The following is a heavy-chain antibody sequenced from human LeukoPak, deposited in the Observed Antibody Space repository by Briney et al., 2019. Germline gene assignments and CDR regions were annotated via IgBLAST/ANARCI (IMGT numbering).Heavy chain of an antibody. Sequence: GGSLRLSCAASGFTFADYGMSWVRQAPGKGLEWVAGINWNGGSTGYADSVKGRFTISRDNAKNSLYLQMNSLRAEDTALYYCARAPPAYSSGWYYPYWGQGTLVTVSS. CDR3: ARAPPAYSSGWYYPY. CDR2: INWNGGST. V-gene: IGHV3-20*04. D-gene: IGHD6-19*01. CDR1: GFTFADYG. J-gene: IGHJ4*02.